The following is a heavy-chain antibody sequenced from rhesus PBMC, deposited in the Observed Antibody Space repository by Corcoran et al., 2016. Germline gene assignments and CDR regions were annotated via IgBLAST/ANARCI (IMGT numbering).Heavy chain of an antibody. CDR2: INPKTGGT. D-gene: IGHD3-28*01. Sequence: QVQLVQSGAEVKKPGASVKVSCKASGYTFPDYYIQWVRQAPGQGLECMGRINPKTGGTDYAQKFQDRVTMTRDTSTSTAYMELSSLRSEDTAVYYCARDEMVVVITSEEIDYWGQGVLVTVSS. V-gene: IGHV1-138*01. J-gene: IGHJ4*01. CDR3: ARDEMVVVITSEEIDY. CDR1: GYTFPDYY.